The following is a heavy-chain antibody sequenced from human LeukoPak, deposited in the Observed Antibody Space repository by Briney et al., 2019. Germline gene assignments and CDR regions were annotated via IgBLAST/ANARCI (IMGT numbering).Heavy chain of an antibody. CDR3: ARGGGSSSLRDFDY. CDR2: IWYDGSNR. D-gene: IGHD6-13*01. J-gene: IGHJ4*02. CDR1: GFTFSSYG. V-gene: IGHV3-33*01. Sequence: GGSLRLSCAASGFTFSSYGMHWVRQAPGKGLEWVAVIWYDGSNRYYADSVKGRFTISRDNSKNTLYLQMNSLRAEDTAVYYCARGGGSSSLRDFDYWGQGTLVTVSS.